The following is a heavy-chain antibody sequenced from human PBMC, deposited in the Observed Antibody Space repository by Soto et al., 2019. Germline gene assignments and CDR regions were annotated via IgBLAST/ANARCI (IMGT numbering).Heavy chain of an antibody. CDR3: ARDSGESLRFFDY. D-gene: IGHD3-10*01. Sequence: PSETLSLTCTVSGGSINSGGSNWNWIRQRPGEGLEWIGYITYRGTTYSIPSLKSRVTMSVGTSKNQFSLKLSSVSAADTAVYYCARDSGESLRFFDYWGQGAPVTVSS. J-gene: IGHJ4*02. CDR2: ITYRGTT. V-gene: IGHV4-31*03. CDR1: GGSINSGGSN.